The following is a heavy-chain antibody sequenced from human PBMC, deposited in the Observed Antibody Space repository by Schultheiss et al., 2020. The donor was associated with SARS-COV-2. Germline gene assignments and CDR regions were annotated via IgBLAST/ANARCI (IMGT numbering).Heavy chain of an antibody. CDR2: IYYSGST. J-gene: IGHJ5*02. V-gene: IGHV4-59*01. Sequence: SETLSLTCTVSGGSISSYYWSWIRQPPGKGLEWIGYIYYSGSTNYNPSLKSRVTISVDTSKNQFSLKLSSVTAADTAVYYCARAVPTGSGGGPWGQGTLVTVSS. D-gene: IGHD3-10*01. CDR3: ARAVPTGSGGGP. CDR1: GGSISSYY.